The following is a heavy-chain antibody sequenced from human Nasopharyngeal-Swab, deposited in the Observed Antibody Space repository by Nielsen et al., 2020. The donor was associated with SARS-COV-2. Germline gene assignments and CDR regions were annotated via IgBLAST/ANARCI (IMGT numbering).Heavy chain of an antibody. Sequence: GESLQISCAASGFTFNYFGMHWVSQAPGKGLEWVAFISYEGSIRNYIDSVKGRFTVSRDSSKNTVYLQMNSLRPDDTAVYFCAKSMAYFQLSGTYNLDFWGQGTLVTVSS. V-gene: IGHV3-30*18. CDR1: GFTFNYFG. J-gene: IGHJ4*02. CDR3: AKSMAYFQLSGTYNLDF. CDR2: ISYEGSIR. D-gene: IGHD2-21*01.